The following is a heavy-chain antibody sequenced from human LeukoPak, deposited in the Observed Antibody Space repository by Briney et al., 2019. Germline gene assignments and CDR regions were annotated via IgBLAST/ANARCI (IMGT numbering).Heavy chain of an antibody. D-gene: IGHD3-22*01. V-gene: IGHV1-46*01. Sequence: ASVKVSCKASGYTFTSYYIHWMRQAPGQGLEWMGIINPSGGSTSYAQKFQGRVTMTRDTSISTAYMELNSLRFDDTAVYYCARWVASPSRGWFDPWGQGTLVTVSS. CDR3: ARWVASPSRGWFDP. CDR1: GYTFTSYY. J-gene: IGHJ5*02. CDR2: INPSGGST.